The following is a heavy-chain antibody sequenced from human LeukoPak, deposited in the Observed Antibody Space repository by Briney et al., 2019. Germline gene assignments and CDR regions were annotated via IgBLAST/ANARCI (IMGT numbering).Heavy chain of an antibody. D-gene: IGHD3-10*01. J-gene: IGHJ5*02. CDR1: GGSISSGGYS. V-gene: IGHV4-30-2*01. Sequence: SQTLSLTCAVCGGSISSGGYSWSWIRQPTGKRLEWIGYIYHSGSTNYNPSLKSRVTISVDRSNNQFSLKLTSVTAADTAVYYCARSMPFGEYWFDPWGQGTLVTVSS. CDR3: ARSMPFGEYWFDP. CDR2: IYHSGST.